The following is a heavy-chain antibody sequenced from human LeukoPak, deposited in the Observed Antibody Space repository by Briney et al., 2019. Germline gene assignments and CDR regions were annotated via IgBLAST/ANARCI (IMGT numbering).Heavy chain of an antibody. Sequence: GGSLRLSCAASGFTFSNYAMNWVRQAPGKGLERVSAISGSGGGTFYADSVKGRFTISRDNSKNTLYLQMNSLRADDTAVYYCAKTPYYDFWSGYYTDYWGQGTLVTVSS. D-gene: IGHD3-3*01. CDR2: ISGSGGGT. V-gene: IGHV3-23*01. CDR1: GFTFSNYA. J-gene: IGHJ4*02. CDR3: AKTPYYDFWSGYYTDY.